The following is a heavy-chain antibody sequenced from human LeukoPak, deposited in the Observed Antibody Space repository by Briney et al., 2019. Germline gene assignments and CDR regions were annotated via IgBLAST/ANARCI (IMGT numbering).Heavy chain of an antibody. CDR1: GFTFSSYA. CDR3: AKDHFVSDYGDYFYFDY. CDR2: ISGSGGST. V-gene: IGHV3-23*01. D-gene: IGHD4-17*01. Sequence: GGSLRLSCAASGFTFSSYAMSWVRQAPGKGLEWVSAISGSGGSTYYADSVKGRFTISRDNSKNTLYLQMNSLRAEDTAVYYCAKDHFVSDYGDYFYFDYWGQGTLVTVSS. J-gene: IGHJ4*02.